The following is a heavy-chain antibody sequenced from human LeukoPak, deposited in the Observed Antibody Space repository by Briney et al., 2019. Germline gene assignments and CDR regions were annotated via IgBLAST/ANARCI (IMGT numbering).Heavy chain of an antibody. CDR1: GFTFSGSA. J-gene: IGHJ3*02. V-gene: IGHV3-73*01. CDR2: SRSKANSYAT. Sequence: PGGSLRLSCAASGFTFSGSAMHWVRQASGKGLEWVGRSRSKANSYATAYAASVKGRFTISRDDSKNTAYLQMNSLKTEDTAVYYCTRLAYYDFWSGSPDAFDIWGQGTMVTVSS. D-gene: IGHD3-3*01. CDR3: TRLAYYDFWSGSPDAFDI.